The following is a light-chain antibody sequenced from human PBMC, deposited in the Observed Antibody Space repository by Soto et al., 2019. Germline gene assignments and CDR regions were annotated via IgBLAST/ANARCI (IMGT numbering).Light chain of an antibody. Sequence: IPMTPSTSSLSASVGDRVNVTCRASESSSRWLAWYQLKPRKAPKSLNYAASMLQSGVPSRCSGSGSGTHFTLTVSIVQPEDSVTYCRQQYGSFPATFGQGTKVDIK. CDR3: QQYGSFPAT. V-gene: IGKV1D-16*01. J-gene: IGKJ1*01. CDR2: AAS. CDR1: ESSSRW.